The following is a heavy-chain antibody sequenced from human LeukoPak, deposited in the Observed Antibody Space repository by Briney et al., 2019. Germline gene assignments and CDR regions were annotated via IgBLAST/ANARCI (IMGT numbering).Heavy chain of an antibody. V-gene: IGHV3-53*01. Sequence: GGSLRLSCAASGFTVSSNYMSWVRQAPGKGLEWVSVTYSGGSTYYADSVKGRFTISRDNSKNTLYLQMNSLRAEDTAVYYCARAPNYYGSEPQYFQHWGQGTLVTVSS. CDR1: GFTVSSNY. J-gene: IGHJ1*01. D-gene: IGHD3-10*01. CDR3: ARAPNYYGSEPQYFQH. CDR2: TYSGGST.